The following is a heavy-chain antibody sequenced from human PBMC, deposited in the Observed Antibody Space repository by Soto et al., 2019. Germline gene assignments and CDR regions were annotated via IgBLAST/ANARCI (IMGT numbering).Heavy chain of an antibody. CDR1: GGTFSSYA. CDR3: ARDRLRCSSTSCYLGGFGVADY. Sequence: SVKVSCKASGGTFSSYAISWVRQAPGQGLEWMGGIIPIFGTANYAQKFQGRVTITADESTSAAYMELSSLRSEDTAVYYCARDRLRCSSTSCYLGGFGVADYVGRG. J-gene: IGHJ4*02. CDR2: IIPIFGTA. D-gene: IGHD2-2*01. V-gene: IGHV1-69*13.